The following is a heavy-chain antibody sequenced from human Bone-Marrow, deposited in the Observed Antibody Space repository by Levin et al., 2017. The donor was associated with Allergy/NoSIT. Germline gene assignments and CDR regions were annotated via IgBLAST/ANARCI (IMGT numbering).Heavy chain of an antibody. V-gene: IGHV3-21*01. Sequence: MTGGSLRLSCAASGFTFSSYSMNWVRQAPGKGLEWVSSISSSSSYIYYADSVKGRFTISRDNAKNSLYLQMNSLRAEDTAVYYCARETVEDIVVVVAARDAFDIWGQGTMVTVSS. CDR1: GFTFSSYS. J-gene: IGHJ3*02. CDR3: ARETVEDIVVVVAARDAFDI. D-gene: IGHD2-15*01. CDR2: ISSSSSYI.